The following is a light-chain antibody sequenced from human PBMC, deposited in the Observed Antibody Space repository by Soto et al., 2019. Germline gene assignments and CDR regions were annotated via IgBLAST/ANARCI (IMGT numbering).Light chain of an antibody. CDR3: QQRYIWPT. Sequence: DIALTQSPGTLSLSPVEIATLSCRASQSVGSSLAWYQQKPGQAPRLLIIDASNRATGVPARFSGSGSGTDFTLTISSLEPEDFAVYYCQQRYIWPTFGGGTKVDI. V-gene: IGKV3-11*01. CDR1: QSVGSS. CDR2: DAS. J-gene: IGKJ4*01.